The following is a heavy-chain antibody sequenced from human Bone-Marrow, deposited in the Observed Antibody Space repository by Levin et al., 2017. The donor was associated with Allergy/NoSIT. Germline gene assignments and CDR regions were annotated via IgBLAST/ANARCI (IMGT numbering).Heavy chain of an antibody. CDR3: ARVIAGAGT. J-gene: IGHJ4*02. V-gene: IGHV3-53*01. Sequence: GESLKISCVASGFTVSSNYMSWVRQGPGKGLEWVSDIFSGGGTYYADSVKGRFTISRDDSKNTLYLQMNSLRAEDTAVYYCARVIAGAGTWGQGTLVTVSS. CDR2: IFSGGGT. D-gene: IGHD6-13*01. CDR1: GFTVSSNY.